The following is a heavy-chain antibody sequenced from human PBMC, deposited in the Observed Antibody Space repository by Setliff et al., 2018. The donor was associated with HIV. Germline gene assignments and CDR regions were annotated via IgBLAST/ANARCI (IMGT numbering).Heavy chain of an antibody. D-gene: IGHD6-25*01. V-gene: IGHV3-53*01. CDR3: AGSPQGGHFDY. J-gene: IGHJ4*01. CDR2: IYSGGTT. CDR1: GFTVSSNY. Sequence: QPGGSLRLSCAASGFTVSSNYMNWVRQAPGKGLEWVSIIYSGGTTYYADSVKGRFTISRDNSKNTLYLQMNSLRVEDTAVYHCAGSPQGGHFDYWGQGTLVTVSS.